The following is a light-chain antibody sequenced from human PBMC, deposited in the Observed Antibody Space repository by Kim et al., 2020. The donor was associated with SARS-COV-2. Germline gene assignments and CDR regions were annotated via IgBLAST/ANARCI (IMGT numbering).Light chain of an antibody. CDR1: HRRRYY. CDR3: NSRDSSGNHLYVV. CDR2: AKH. J-gene: IGLJ2*01. Sequence: QAVRITCQGDHRRRYYASWYQQKPGQAPVLVIYAKHIRPSGLPDRFSGSSSGNTASLTITGAQAEDEADYYCNSRDSSGNHLYVVFGGGTQLTVL. V-gene: IGLV3-19*01.